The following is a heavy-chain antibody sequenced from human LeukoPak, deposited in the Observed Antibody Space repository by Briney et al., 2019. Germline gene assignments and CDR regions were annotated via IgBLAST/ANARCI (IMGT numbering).Heavy chain of an antibody. V-gene: IGHV4-59*01. CDR3: ARTYCSSTSCYEDWFDP. J-gene: IGHJ5*02. Sequence: SETLSLTCTVSGGSISSYYWSWIRQPPGRGLEWIGYIYYSGSTNYNPSLKSRVTISVDTSKNQFSLKLSSVTAADTAVYYCARTYCSSTSCYEDWFDPWGQGTLVTVSS. CDR1: GGSISSYY. D-gene: IGHD2-2*01. CDR2: IYYSGST.